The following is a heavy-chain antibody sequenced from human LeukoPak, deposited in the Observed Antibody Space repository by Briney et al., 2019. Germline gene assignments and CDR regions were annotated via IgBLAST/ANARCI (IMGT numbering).Heavy chain of an antibody. J-gene: IGHJ6*03. CDR1: GFTFSSFG. D-gene: IGHD2-2*01. V-gene: IGHV3-30*18. CDR2: ISYDGSSK. Sequence: HPGRSLRLSCAASGFTFSSFGMHWVRQAPGKGLEWVAGISYDGSSKYYADSVKGRFTISRDNSKNTLYLQMHSLRAEDTAVYHCAKVGSPSYYTDVWGKGTTVTVSS. CDR3: AKVGSPSYYTDV.